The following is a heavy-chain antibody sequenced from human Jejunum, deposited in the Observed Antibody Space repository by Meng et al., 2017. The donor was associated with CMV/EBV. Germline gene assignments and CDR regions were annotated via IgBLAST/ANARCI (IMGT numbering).Heavy chain of an antibody. Sequence: TFINAWMSWVRQAPGKGPEWVGRIKSKADGGTTDYAAPVKGRFTFSRDDSKNTLYLQMNSLKTEDTAVYYCVADDYGSGSYLLDYWGQGTLVTVSS. V-gene: IGHV3-15*01. CDR1: TFINAW. J-gene: IGHJ4*02. CDR3: VADDYGSGSYLLDY. D-gene: IGHD3-10*01. CDR2: IKSKADGGTT.